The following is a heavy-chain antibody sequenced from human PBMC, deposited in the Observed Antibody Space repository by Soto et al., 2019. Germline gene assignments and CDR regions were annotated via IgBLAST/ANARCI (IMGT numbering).Heavy chain of an antibody. Sequence: SETLSLTCTVSGGSISSYYWSWIRQPPGKGLEWIGYIYYSGSTNYNPSLKSRVTISVDTSKNQFSLKLSSVTAADTAVYYCASLTGDRGYYYYGMDVWGQGTTVTVYS. CDR2: IYYSGST. CDR3: ASLTGDRGYYYYGMDV. J-gene: IGHJ6*02. D-gene: IGHD7-27*01. V-gene: IGHV4-59*01. CDR1: GGSISSYY.